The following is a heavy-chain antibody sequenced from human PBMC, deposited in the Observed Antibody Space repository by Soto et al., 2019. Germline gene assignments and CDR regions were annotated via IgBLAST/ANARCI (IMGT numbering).Heavy chain of an antibody. Sequence: QVQLVESGGGVVQPGRSLRLSCAASGFSFSSYAMHWVRQAPGKGLEWVVVISYDGSQEYYADSVKGRFTISRDNSKNAVYLQMNSLRAEDTAVYYCAKEVPAPIDYYYGMDVWGQGTTVTVSS. CDR3: AKEVPAPIDYYYGMDV. V-gene: IGHV3-30-3*01. J-gene: IGHJ6*02. CDR2: ISYDGSQE. D-gene: IGHD1-1*01. CDR1: GFSFSSYA.